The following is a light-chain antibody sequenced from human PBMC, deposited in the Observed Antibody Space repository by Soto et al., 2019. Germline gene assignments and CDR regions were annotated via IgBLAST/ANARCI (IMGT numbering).Light chain of an antibody. CDR3: CSYAGSSLYV. CDR1: SSDVGSYNL. Sequence: QSVLTQPASVSGSPGQSITISCTGTSSDVGSYNLVPWYQQHPGKAPKLMIYEGSKRPSGVSNRFPGSKSGNTASLTISGLQAEDEADYYCCSYAGSSLYVFGTGTKVTVL. V-gene: IGLV2-23*01. J-gene: IGLJ1*01. CDR2: EGS.